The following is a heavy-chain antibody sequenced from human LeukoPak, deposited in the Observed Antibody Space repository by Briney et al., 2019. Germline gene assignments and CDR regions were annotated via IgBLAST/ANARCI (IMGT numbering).Heavy chain of an antibody. D-gene: IGHD3-16*01. J-gene: IGHJ4*02. V-gene: IGHV3-33*01. CDR1: GFTFSSYG. CDR3: ARDYVAGSIDY. Sequence: QPGRSLRLSCAASGFTFSSYGMHWVRQAPGKGLEWVAVIWYDGSNKYYADSVKGRFTISRDNSKNTLYLQMNSLRAEDTAVYYCARDYVAGSIDYWGQGTLVTVSS. CDR2: IWYDGSNK.